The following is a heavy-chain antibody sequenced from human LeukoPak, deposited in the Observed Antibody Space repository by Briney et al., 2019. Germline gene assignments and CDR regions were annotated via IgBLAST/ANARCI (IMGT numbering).Heavy chain of an antibody. CDR1: GGTFSSYA. V-gene: IGHV1-69*13. CDR2: IIPIFGTA. Sequence: SVKVPCKASGGTFSSYAISWVRQAPGQGLEWMGGIIPIFGTANYAQKFQGRVTITADESTSTAYMELSSLRSEDTAVYYCAREYSYGYWGVFDYWGQGTLVTVSS. D-gene: IGHD5-18*01. CDR3: AREYSYGYWGVFDY. J-gene: IGHJ4*02.